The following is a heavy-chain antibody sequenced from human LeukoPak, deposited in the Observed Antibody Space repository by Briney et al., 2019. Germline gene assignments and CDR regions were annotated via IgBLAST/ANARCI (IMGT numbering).Heavy chain of an antibody. V-gene: IGHV4-4*03. D-gene: IGHD2-15*01. CDR2: TWHSGSST. Sequence: PETLSLTCTVSDGSIKTNYWWTWVRQPPGKGLEWIGETWHSGSSTNYNPSLKSRVTISVDKPKSQFSLKLTSVTAADTAIYYCARGNEYTWWQWSQGTLVTVSS. J-gene: IGHJ4*02. CDR3: ARGNEYTWWQ. CDR1: DGSIKTNYW.